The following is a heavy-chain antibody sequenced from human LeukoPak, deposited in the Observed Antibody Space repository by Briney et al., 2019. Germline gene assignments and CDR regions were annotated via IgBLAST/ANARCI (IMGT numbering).Heavy chain of an antibody. J-gene: IGHJ4*02. CDR2: INPNSGGT. V-gene: IGHV1-2*02. CDR1: GGTFSSYA. CDR3: ARGIYDFWSGYYYYYFDY. D-gene: IGHD3-3*01. Sequence: ASVKVSCKASGGTFSSYAISWVRQAPGQGLEWMGWINPNSGGTNYAQKFQGRVTMTRDTSISTAYMELSRLRSDDTAVYYCARGIYDFWSGYYYYYFDYWGQGTLVTVSS.